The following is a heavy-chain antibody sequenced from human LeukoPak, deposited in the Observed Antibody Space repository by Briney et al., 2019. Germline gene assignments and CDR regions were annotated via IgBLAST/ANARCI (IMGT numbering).Heavy chain of an antibody. V-gene: IGHV3-23*01. CDR1: GFTFSSYA. CDR2: ISGSGGST. Sequence: GGSLRLSCAASGFTFSSYAMGWVRQAPGKGLEWVSAISGSGGSTYYADSVKGRFTISRDNSKNTLYLQMNSLRAEDTAVYYCASPGLSSGWSRDYFDYWGQGTLVTVSS. J-gene: IGHJ4*02. CDR3: ASPGLSSGWSRDYFDY. D-gene: IGHD6-19*01.